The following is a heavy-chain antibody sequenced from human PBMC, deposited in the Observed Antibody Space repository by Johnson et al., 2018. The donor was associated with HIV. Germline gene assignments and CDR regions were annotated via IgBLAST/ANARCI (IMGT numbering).Heavy chain of an antibody. CDR2: INNDGSST. V-gene: IGHV3-74*02. Sequence: VQLVESGGGLVKPGGSLRLSCAASGFTFSDYYMSWIRQAPGKGLVWVSRINNDGSSTRYAASVKGRFTISRDNAKKTLYLQMNSLTVEDTAGSYCAGGTSGTTRENACDIWGQGTMVIVSS. CDR3: AGGTSGTTRENACDI. J-gene: IGHJ3*02. CDR1: GFTFSDYY. D-gene: IGHD1-1*01.